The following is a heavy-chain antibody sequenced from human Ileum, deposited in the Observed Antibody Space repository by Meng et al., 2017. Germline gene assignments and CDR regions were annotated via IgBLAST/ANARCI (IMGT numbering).Heavy chain of an antibody. CDR1: GGSVNTGSYY. CDR3: ARGHYDKYFDS. D-gene: IGHD3-22*01. J-gene: IGHJ4*02. Sequence: HEHVQESGPGLVRPPETLSLTCTISGGSVNTGSYYWSWIRQPPGKGLEWIGYMYFSGSTKYNASLKSRVSISVDTSKKQFSLNLTSVTAADTAVYYCARGHYDKYFDSWGQGTLVTVSS. CDR2: MYFSGST. V-gene: IGHV4-61*01.